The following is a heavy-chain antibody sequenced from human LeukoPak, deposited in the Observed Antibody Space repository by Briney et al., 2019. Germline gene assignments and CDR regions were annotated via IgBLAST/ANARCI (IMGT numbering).Heavy chain of an antibody. D-gene: IGHD3-10*01. CDR1: GGSINSYY. V-gene: IGHV4-59*01. J-gene: IGHJ3*02. CDR2: IYYSGIT. CDR3: ARSSLLDAFDI. Sequence: PSETLSLTCTVSGGSINSYYWSWIRQPPGKGLEWIGYIYYSGITNYNPSLKSRVTTSVDTSKNQFSLKLTSVTAADTALYYCARSSLLDAFDIWGQGTMVTVSS.